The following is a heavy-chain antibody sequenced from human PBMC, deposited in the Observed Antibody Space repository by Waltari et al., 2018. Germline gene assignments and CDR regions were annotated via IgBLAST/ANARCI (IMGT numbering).Heavy chain of an antibody. CDR3: ARNYRDY. Sequence: EVQLVESGGGLVQPGGSLRLSCAASGFTFSNYWMHWVRQVPGKGLVWGSRSSGDGRIKHYADSVKGRFTISRDNAENTLYLQMNSLTVEDTAVYYCARNYRDYWGQGTLVTVSS. J-gene: IGHJ4*02. CDR1: GFTFSNYW. V-gene: IGHV3-74*01. D-gene: IGHD3-16*02. CDR2: SSGDGRIK.